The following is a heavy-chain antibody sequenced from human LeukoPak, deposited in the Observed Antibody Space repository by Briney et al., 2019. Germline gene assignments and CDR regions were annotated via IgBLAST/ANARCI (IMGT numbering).Heavy chain of an antibody. CDR3: ARASRGLRYFDWLGDAFDI. CDR1: GGSMSSYY. J-gene: IGHJ3*02. Sequence: SETLSLTCTVCGGSMSSYYGRWLRQPPGKGLEWFGYIYYSGSTNYNPSLKRRVTISVDTSKNQFSLKLSSVTAADTAVYYCARASRGLRYFDWLGDAFDIWGQGTMVTVSS. D-gene: IGHD3-9*01. CDR2: IYYSGST. V-gene: IGHV4-59*01.